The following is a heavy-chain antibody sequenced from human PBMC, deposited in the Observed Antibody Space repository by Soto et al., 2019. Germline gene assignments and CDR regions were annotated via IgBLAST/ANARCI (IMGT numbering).Heavy chain of an antibody. CDR2: IYYSGST. J-gene: IGHJ4*02. CDR3: ARHNYGSGSTYFDY. Sequence: PSETLSLTCTVSGCSISSYYWSWIRQPPGKGLEWIGYIYYSGSTNYNPSLKSRVTISVDTSKNQFSLKLNSMTAADTAVYYCARHNYGSGSTYFDYWGQGTLVTGSS. V-gene: IGHV4-59*08. D-gene: IGHD3-10*01. CDR1: GCSISSYY.